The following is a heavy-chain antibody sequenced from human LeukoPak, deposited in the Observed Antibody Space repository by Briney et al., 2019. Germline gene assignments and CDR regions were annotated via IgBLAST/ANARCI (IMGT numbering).Heavy chain of an antibody. CDR1: GFTYSLYC. CDR2: IKEDGDEK. CDR3: ARDGREAGMPYNIVVP. D-gene: IGHD2-2*01. J-gene: IGHJ5*02. Sequence: GGSLRLSCAASGFTYSLYCMHGVRQSPGKGLEWVANIKEDGDEKNYVDSVKGRFTISRDNAKESLYLQMNSLRDEDPAVYYCARDGREAGMPYNIVVPLGQGTLVIVSS. V-gene: IGHV3-7*01.